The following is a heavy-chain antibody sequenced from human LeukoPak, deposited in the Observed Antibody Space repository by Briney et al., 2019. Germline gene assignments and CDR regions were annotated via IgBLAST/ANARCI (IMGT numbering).Heavy chain of an antibody. J-gene: IGHJ4*02. Sequence: SETLSLTCTVSGGSVSSGSYYWSWIRQPPGKGLEWIGYIYYSGSTNYNPSLKSRVTISVDTSKNQFSLKLSSVTAADTAVYYCARENTDSSGWYYFDYWGQGTLVTVSS. CDR3: ARENTDSSGWYYFDY. CDR2: IYYSGST. D-gene: IGHD6-19*01. V-gene: IGHV4-61*01. CDR1: GGSVSSGSYY.